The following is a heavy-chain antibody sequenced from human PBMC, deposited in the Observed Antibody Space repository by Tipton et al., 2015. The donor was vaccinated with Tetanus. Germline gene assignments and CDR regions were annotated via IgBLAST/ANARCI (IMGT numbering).Heavy chain of an antibody. V-gene: IGHV4-34*01. CDR1: RGSFSGYY. D-gene: IGHD5-18*01. CDR3: ARQMGDTYGSALDH. CDR2: INHSGST. Sequence: LRLSCAVYRGSFSGYYWSWIRQPPGKGLEWIGEINHSGSTNYNPSLKSRVTISVDTSKNQFSLKLSSVTAADTAVYYCARQMGDTYGSALDHWGQGTLVPVSS. J-gene: IGHJ5*02.